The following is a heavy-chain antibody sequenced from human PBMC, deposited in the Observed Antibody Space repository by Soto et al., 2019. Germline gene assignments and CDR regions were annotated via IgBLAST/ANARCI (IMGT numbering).Heavy chain of an antibody. CDR1: GFTFSNYG. V-gene: IGHV3-30*18. CDR3: AKGRYSGSQEVPEFNF. D-gene: IGHD1-26*01. CDR2: ISYDGAHQ. Sequence: QVQLVESGGGVVQPGRSLRLSCAASGFTFSNYGIHWVRQTPGKGLEWVAAISYDGAHQYHADSVEGRFAISRDNSRNTVSLQMNSLRAEDTAVYYCAKGRYSGSQEVPEFNFWGQGPLVSVSS. J-gene: IGHJ4*02.